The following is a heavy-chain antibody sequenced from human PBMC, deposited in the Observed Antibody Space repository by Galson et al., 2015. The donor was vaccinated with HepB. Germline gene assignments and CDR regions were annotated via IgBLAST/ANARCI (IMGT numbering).Heavy chain of an antibody. V-gene: IGHV1-46*01. CDR2: INPSGGST. J-gene: IGHJ6*02. CDR3: ARGGEIVVVPAAMILYYYGTDV. D-gene: IGHD2-2*01. CDR1: GYTFTSYY. Sequence: SVKVSCKASGYTFTSYYMHWVRQAPGQGLEWMGIINPSGGSTSYAQKFQGRVTMTRDTSTSTVYMELSSLRSEDTAVYYCARGGEIVVVPAAMILYYYGTDVWGQGTTVTVSS.